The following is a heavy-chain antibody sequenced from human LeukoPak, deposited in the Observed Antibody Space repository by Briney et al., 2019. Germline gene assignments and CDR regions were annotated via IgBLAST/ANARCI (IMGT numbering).Heavy chain of an antibody. CDR3: ARHPGRLFDY. CDR1: GGSTSSSSLC. V-gene: IGHV4-39*01. CDR2: ISYSGNT. Sequence: SETLSLTCTVSGGSTSSSSLCWGWISQPPGKGLEWLGSISYSGNTYYNPSLKSRVSISVDTSKNQFSLKRSSVAAADTAVYYCARHPGRLFDYWGQGTLVTVSS. J-gene: IGHJ4*02.